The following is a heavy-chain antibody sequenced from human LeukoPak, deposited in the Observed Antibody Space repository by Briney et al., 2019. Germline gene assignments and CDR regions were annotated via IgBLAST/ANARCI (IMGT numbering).Heavy chain of an antibody. Sequence: AGGSLRLSCAASGFTFSSYSVNWVRQAPGKGLEWVSSISSSSSYIYYADSVKGRFTISRDNAKNSLYLQMNSLRAEDTAVYYCAELGITMIGGVWGKGTTVTISS. D-gene: IGHD3-10*02. J-gene: IGHJ6*04. CDR3: AELGITMIGGV. CDR1: GFTFSSYS. CDR2: ISSSSSYI. V-gene: IGHV3-21*01.